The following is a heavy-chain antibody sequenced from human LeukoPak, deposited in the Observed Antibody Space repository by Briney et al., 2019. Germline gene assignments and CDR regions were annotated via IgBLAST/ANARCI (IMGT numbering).Heavy chain of an antibody. V-gene: IGHV1-18*04. D-gene: IGHD3-10*01. Sequence: ASVKVSCKASGYTFTSYGISWVRQAPGQGLEWMGWISAYNGNTNYAQKLQGRVTMTTDTSTSTAYMELRSLRSDDTAVYYCARDFGSEGELLPTDYWGQGTLVTVSS. CDR2: ISAYNGNT. CDR1: GYTFTSYG. CDR3: ARDFGSEGELLPTDY. J-gene: IGHJ4*02.